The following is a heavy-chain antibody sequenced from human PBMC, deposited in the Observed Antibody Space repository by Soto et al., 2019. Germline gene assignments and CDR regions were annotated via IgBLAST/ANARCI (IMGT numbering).Heavy chain of an antibody. CDR2: ISSSGGSV. CDR3: ARGRSINTNMDY. J-gene: IGHJ4*02. Sequence: EVQLVESGGGLVKPGGSLRLSCAASGFTFSTYSMNWVRQAPGKGLEWISSISSSGGSVSYAGSVKGGFPISRDNAKNSLYLQMDGLRAEDTSVYYCARGRSINTNMDYWGQGTLVTGSS. D-gene: IGHD2-2*01. V-gene: IGHV3-21*01. CDR1: GFTFSTYS.